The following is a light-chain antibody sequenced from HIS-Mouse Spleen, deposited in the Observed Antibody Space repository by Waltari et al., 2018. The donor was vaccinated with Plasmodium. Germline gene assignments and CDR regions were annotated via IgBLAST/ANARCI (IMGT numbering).Light chain of an antibody. CDR3: CSYAGSYTLV. V-gene: IGLV2-11*01. CDR2: DVS. J-gene: IGLJ2*01. Sequence: QSALTQPRSVSGSPGRSVTISCPGTSSDVGGYNYVPWYQQHPGKAPKLMIYDVSKRPSGVPDRFSGSKSGNTASLTISGLQAEDEADYYCCSYAGSYTLVFGGGTKLTVL. CDR1: SSDVGGYNY.